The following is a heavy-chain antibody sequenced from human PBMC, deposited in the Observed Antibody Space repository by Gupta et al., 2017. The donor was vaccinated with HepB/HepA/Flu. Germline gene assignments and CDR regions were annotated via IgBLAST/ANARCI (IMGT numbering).Heavy chain of an antibody. D-gene: IGHD3-22*01. V-gene: IGHV1-69*01. CDR1: GGTFSSYA. CDR2: IIPIFGTA. J-gene: IGHJ5*02. CDR3: ARVGGLVVVPHRDNWFDP. Sequence: QVQLVQSGAEVKKPGSSVKVSCKASGGTFSSYAISWVRQAPGQGLEWMGGIIPIFGTANYAQKFQGRVTITADESTSTAYMELSSLRSEDTAVYYCARVGGLVVVPHRDNWFDPWGQGTLVTVSS.